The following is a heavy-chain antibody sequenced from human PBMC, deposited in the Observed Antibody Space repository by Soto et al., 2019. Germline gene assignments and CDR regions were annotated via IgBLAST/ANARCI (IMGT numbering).Heavy chain of an antibody. J-gene: IGHJ6*02. CDR2: ISGSGGST. CDR3: AKDLGVRGKHFDWLLRSHYYYGMDV. CDR1: GFTFSSYA. D-gene: IGHD3-9*01. V-gene: IGHV3-23*01. Sequence: HPGGSLRLSCAASGFTFSSYAMSWVRQAPGKGLEWVSAISGSGGSTYYADSVKGRFTISRDNSKNTLYLQMNSLRAEDTAVYYCAKDLGVRGKHFDWLLRSHYYYGMDVWGQGTTVTVSS.